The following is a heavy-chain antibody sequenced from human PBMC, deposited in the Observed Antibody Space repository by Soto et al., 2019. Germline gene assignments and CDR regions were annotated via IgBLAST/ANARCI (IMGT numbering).Heavy chain of an antibody. V-gene: IGHV4-4*02. CDR1: GGSISSSNW. J-gene: IGHJ6*02. CDR2: IYHSGST. CDR3: ARDRDYGDYKGTYGVDV. D-gene: IGHD4-17*01. Sequence: PSETLSLTCAVSGGSISSSNWWSWVRQPPGKGLEWIGEIYHSGSTNYNPSLKSRVTISVDKSKNQFSLKLSSVTAADTAVYFCARDRDYGDYKGTYGVDVWGQGTTVTVSS.